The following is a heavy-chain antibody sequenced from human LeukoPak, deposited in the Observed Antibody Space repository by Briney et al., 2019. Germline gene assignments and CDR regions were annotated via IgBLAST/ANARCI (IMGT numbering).Heavy chain of an antibody. CDR3: ALLAVASDFDY. V-gene: IGHV3-48*03. J-gene: IGHJ4*02. CDR1: GFMFRSFE. D-gene: IGHD6-19*01. CDR2: ISSGATTM. Sequence: PGGSLRLSCAASGFMFRSFEMYWVRQAPGKGLEWVAYISSGATTMYYADSVKGRFTISRDDAKNSLFLHMNSLRAEDTAVYYCALLAVASDFDYLGQGTLVTVSS.